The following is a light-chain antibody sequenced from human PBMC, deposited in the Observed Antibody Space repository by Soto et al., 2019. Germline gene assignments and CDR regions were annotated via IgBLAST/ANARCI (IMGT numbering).Light chain of an antibody. Sequence: DIQMTQSPSSLSASVGDRVTSACRTSQSISSYLNWYQQKPGKAPKLLIYAASTLQSGVPSRFSGSGSGTDFTLTISSLQPEDVATYYCQHSYSTPRTFGQGTKLEIK. V-gene: IGKV1-39*01. J-gene: IGKJ2*02. CDR1: QSISSY. CDR3: QHSYSTPRT. CDR2: AAS.